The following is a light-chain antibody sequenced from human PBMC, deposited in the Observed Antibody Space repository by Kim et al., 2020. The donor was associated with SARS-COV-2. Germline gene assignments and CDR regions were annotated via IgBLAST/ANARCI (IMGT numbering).Light chain of an antibody. J-gene: IGLJ2*01. CDR1: KLGDKY. V-gene: IGLV3-1*01. CDR3: QAWDSSTAV. Sequence: VTPGQTASITCSGDKLGDKYACWYQQKPGQSPVLVIYQDSKRPSGIPERFSGSNSGNTATLTISGTQAMDEADYYCQAWDSSTAVFGGGTQLTVL. CDR2: QDS.